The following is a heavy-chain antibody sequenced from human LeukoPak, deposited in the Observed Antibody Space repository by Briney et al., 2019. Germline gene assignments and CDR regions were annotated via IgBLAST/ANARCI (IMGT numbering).Heavy chain of an antibody. J-gene: IGHJ3*02. CDR1: GFTFSSYS. V-gene: IGHV3-48*04. CDR3: ARDAIVNGAFNI. D-gene: IGHD2/OR15-2a*01. CDR2: IGASGTTL. Sequence: PGGSLRLSCAASGFTFSSYSMNWVRQAPGKGLEWFSYIGASGTTLSYADSVKGRFTISRDNARNSLYLQMNSLRAEDTAFYYCARDAIVNGAFNIWGQGTMVTVSS.